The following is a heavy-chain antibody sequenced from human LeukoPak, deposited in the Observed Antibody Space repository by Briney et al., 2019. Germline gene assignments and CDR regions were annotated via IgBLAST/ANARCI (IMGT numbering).Heavy chain of an antibody. CDR2: ISSGSSII. J-gene: IGHJ4*02. Sequence: GGSLRLSCAAPGFIFSSYWISWVRQAPGKGLEWVSHISSGSSIIYYADSVKGRFTISRDNAKNSLYLQMNSLRAEDTAVYYCARWAQQRHFDYWGQGTLVTVSS. CDR3: ARWAQQRHFDY. CDR1: GFIFSSYW. D-gene: IGHD6-13*01. V-gene: IGHV3-48*01.